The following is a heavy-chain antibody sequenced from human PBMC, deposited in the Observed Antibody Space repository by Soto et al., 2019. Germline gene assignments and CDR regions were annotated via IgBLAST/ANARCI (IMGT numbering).Heavy chain of an antibody. Sequence: GVLRLSCAASGFTFSRYWMSWVRQAPGRGLEWVANIRQDGSEKYYVDSVKGRFTMSKDNVRNSLYLQLNSLRADDTAVYYCARVRYGGNSYYFDYWGQGTLVTVSS. V-gene: IGHV3-7*01. CDR2: IRQDGSEK. CDR3: ARVRYGGNSYYFDY. CDR1: GFTFSRYW. J-gene: IGHJ4*02. D-gene: IGHD4-17*01.